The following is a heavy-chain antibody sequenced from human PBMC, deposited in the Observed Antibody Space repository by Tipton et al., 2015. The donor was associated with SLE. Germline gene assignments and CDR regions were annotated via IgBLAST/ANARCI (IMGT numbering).Heavy chain of an antibody. V-gene: IGHV4-38-2*02. Sequence: TLSLTCTVSGGSISSGYYWGWMRQSPGKGLEWIGSIYRSGSTYYTPSLRSRVTISLDTSMNQFSLDLSSVTAADTAVYYCAGRGDLVVVTAYLDYWGQGTLVTVSS. CDR1: GGSISSGYY. J-gene: IGHJ4*02. CDR3: AGRGDLVVVTAYLDY. D-gene: IGHD2-21*02. CDR2: IYRSGST.